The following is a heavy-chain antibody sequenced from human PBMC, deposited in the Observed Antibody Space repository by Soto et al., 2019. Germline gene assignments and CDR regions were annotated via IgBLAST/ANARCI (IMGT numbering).Heavy chain of an antibody. CDR3: AQDRLAGGFVY. J-gene: IGHJ4*02. D-gene: IGHD3-16*01. Sequence: DVQLVDSGGGLVQPGGSLRLSCEASGFTFSNYAMSWVRQDPGQGLGWVSLVSDTAGTTYYTDSEKGRFTISRNNSRNTVYLQMKSLGADGTAVYYCAQDRLAGGFVYWGQGALVTVS. CDR1: GFTFSNYA. V-gene: IGHV3-23*04. CDR2: VSDTAGTT.